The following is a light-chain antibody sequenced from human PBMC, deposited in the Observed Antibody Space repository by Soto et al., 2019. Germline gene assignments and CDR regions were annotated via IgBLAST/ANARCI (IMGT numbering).Light chain of an antibody. J-gene: IGLJ3*02. CDR2: LEGSGSY. V-gene: IGLV4-60*02. Sequence: QPVLTQSSSASASLGSSGKLTCTLSSGHSSYIIAWHQQQPGKAPRYFMKLEGSGSYNKGSGVPDRFSGSSSGADRYLTISNLQFEDEADYYCETWDSNTWVFGGGTKLTVL. CDR1: SGHSSYI. CDR3: ETWDSNTWV.